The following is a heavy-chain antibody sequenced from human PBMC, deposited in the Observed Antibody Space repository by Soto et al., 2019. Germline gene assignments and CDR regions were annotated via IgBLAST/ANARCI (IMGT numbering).Heavy chain of an antibody. V-gene: IGHV3-23*01. CDR3: AKLESVLLWFGELPYYFDY. J-gene: IGHJ4*02. CDR1: GFTFSSYA. Sequence: GGSLRLSCAASGFTFSSYAMSWVRQAPGKGLEWVSAISGSGGSTYYADSVKGRFTISRDNSKNTLYLQMNSLRAEDTAVYYCAKLESVLLWFGELPYYFDYWGQGTLVTVSS. D-gene: IGHD3-10*01. CDR2: ISGSGGST.